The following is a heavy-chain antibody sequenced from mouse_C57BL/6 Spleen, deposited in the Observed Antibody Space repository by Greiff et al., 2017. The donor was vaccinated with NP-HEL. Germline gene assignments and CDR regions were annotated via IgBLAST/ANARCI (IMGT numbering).Heavy chain of an antibody. CDR1: GYTFTSYW. D-gene: IGHD1-1*01. CDR3: ARGYGGSYVGWFAY. CDR2: IYPGNSDT. V-gene: IGHV1-5*01. J-gene: IGHJ3*01. Sequence: EVQLQQSGTVLARPGASVKMSCKTSGYTFTSYWMHWVKQRPGQGLEWIGAIYPGNSDTSYNQKFKGKAKLTAVTSASTAYMELSSLTSEDSAVYYFARGYGGSYVGWFAYWGQGTLVTVSA.